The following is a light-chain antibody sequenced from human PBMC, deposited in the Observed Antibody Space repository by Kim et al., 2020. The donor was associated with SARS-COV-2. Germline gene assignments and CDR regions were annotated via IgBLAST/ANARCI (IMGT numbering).Light chain of an antibody. Sequence: DIVMTQSPLSLPVTPGEPASISCRYSQSLLHSNGKNYLGWYVQKPGQAPQLLIYGGSNRASGVPDRFSGSGSGTDFTLKISRLEAEDVGAYYCKQALQAPSTFGWGAKLEI. CDR3: KQALQAPST. V-gene: IGKV2-28*01. J-gene: IGKJ2*01. CDR1: QSLLHSNGKNY. CDR2: GGS.